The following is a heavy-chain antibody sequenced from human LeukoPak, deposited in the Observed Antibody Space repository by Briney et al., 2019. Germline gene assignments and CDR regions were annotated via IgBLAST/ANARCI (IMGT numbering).Heavy chain of an antibody. D-gene: IGHD2-15*01. CDR1: GFTFSSYA. V-gene: IGHV3-23*01. Sequence: PGGSLRLSCAASGFTFSSYAMSWVRQAPGKGLEWVSAISGSGGSTCYADSVKGRFTISRDNSKNTLYLQMNSLRAEDTAVYYCAKAEYCSGGSCYYFDYWGQGTLVTVSS. CDR2: ISGSGGST. J-gene: IGHJ4*02. CDR3: AKAEYCSGGSCYYFDY.